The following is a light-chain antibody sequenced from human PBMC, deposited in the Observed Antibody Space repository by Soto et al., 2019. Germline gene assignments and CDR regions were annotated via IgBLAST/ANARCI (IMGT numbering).Light chain of an antibody. V-gene: IGKV1-5*03. Sequence: DIQMTQSPSTLSASVGDRVTITCRASQSISSWLAWYQQKPGTAPKLLIYKASTLESGVPSRFSGIRSGPEFTLTVSSLQPDDFATYYCQQYNDSFPYTFGQGTKLEIK. J-gene: IGKJ2*01. CDR3: QQYNDSFPYT. CDR2: KAS. CDR1: QSISSW.